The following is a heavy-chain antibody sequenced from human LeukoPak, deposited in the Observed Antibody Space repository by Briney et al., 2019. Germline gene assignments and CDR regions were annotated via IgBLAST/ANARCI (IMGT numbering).Heavy chain of an antibody. J-gene: IGHJ3*02. V-gene: IGHV3-48*03. Sequence: GGSLRLSCAASGFTFSSYEMNWVRQAPGKGLEWVSYISSSGSTIYYADSVKGRFTISRDNAKNSLYLQMNSLRAEDTAVYYCAKGVSYGGIPRGDAFDIWGQGTMVTVSS. CDR2: ISSSGSTI. CDR1: GFTFSSYE. CDR3: AKGVSYGGIPRGDAFDI. D-gene: IGHD4-23*01.